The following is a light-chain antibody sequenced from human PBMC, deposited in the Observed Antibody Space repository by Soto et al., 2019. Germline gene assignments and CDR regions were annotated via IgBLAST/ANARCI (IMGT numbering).Light chain of an antibody. J-gene: IGKJ1*01. Sequence: EIVLTQSPGTLSLSPGERATRSCRASQSVSSSDLAWYQQKPGQAPRLLIYGASSRATGIPDRFSGSGSGTDFTLTISRLEPEDFAVYYCQQYGSSPPWTFGQGTKVEIK. CDR1: QSVSSSD. CDR2: GAS. V-gene: IGKV3-20*01. CDR3: QQYGSSPPWT.